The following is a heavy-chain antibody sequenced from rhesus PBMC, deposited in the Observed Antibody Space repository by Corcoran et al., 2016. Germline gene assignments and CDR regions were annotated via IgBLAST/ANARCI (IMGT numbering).Heavy chain of an antibody. CDR1: GYSISSGYY. CDR3: ARRWYGSGWPTDY. J-gene: IGHJ4*01. Sequence: QVQLQESGPGLVKPSETLSLTCAVSGYSISSGYYWGWTRPPPGQGLEYIGYISGSSGRTYYNPSLKSRVTISKDTSKNQFSLKLSSVTAADTAVYYWARRWYGSGWPTDYWGQGVLVTVSS. CDR2: ISGSSGRT. D-gene: IGHD6-31*01. V-gene: IGHV4-99*01.